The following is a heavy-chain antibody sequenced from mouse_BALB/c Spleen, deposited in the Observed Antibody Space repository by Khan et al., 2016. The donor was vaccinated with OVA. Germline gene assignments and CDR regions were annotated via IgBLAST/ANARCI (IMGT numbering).Heavy chain of an antibody. V-gene: IGHV1-4*01. CDR1: GYTFTSYT. Sequence: QVQLQQPGAELARPGASVKMSCKASGYTFTSYTIHWIKLRPGQGLEWIGFINPSNGYTNYNQKFKDKATLTADKSSTTVYMQLSSLTSDDSAVYNCVRDGAYHRNDGWFAYWGQGTLGTVSA. J-gene: IGHJ3*01. D-gene: IGHD2-14*01. CDR3: VRDGAYHRNDGWFAY. CDR2: INPSNGYT.